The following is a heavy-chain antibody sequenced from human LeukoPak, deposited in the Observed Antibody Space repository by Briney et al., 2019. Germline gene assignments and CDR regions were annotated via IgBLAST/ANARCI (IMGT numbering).Heavy chain of an antibody. J-gene: IGHJ4*02. Sequence: GGSLRLSCAASGFTFSSYSMNWVRQAPGKGLEWVSSISSSSSYIYYADSVKGRFTIFRDNAKNSLYLQMNSLRAEDTAVYYCARDDVLLWFGDPVGILDYWGQGTLVTVSS. D-gene: IGHD3-10*01. CDR1: GFTFSSYS. CDR3: ARDDVLLWFGDPVGILDY. V-gene: IGHV3-21*01. CDR2: ISSSSSYI.